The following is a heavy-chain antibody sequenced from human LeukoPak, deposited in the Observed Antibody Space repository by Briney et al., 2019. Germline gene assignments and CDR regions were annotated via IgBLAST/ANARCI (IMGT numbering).Heavy chain of an antibody. CDR2: IYRGGST. D-gene: IGHD6-6*01. J-gene: IGHJ4*02. Sequence: GSLRLSCAASGFTVSSNYMSWVRQAPGKGLEWVSVIYRGGSTYYADSVKGRFTISRDNSKNTLYLQMNSLRAEDTAVYYCARDIAARPAYFDYWGQGTLVTVSS. CDR3: ARDIAARPAYFDY. CDR1: GFTVSSNY. V-gene: IGHV3-66*01.